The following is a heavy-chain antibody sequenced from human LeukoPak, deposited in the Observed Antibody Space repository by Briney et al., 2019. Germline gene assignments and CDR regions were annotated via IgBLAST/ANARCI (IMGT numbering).Heavy chain of an antibody. J-gene: IGHJ6*03. V-gene: IGHV4-39*07. CDR2: IYYSGST. CDR3: ASVSGYEFYYYYYYMDV. Sequence: PSETLSLTCIVSGGSISSSNYYWGWIRQPPGKGLEWIGSIYYSGSTYYSPSLKSRVTISVDTSKNQFSLKLSSVTAADTAVYYCASVSGYEFYYYYYYMDVWGKGTTVTVSS. CDR1: GGSISSSNYY. D-gene: IGHD5-12*01.